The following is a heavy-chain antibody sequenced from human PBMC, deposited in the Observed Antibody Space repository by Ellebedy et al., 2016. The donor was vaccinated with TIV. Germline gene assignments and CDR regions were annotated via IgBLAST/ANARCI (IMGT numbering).Heavy chain of an antibody. Sequence: MPSETLSLTCTVSGSSMSSYYWSWIRQPPGKGLEWIGYIYHSGSTNYSPSLKSRATMSVDTSKSQFSLKLSSATAADTAVYYCARQLWVSPYHFDYWGRGTLVTVSS. CDR2: IYHSGST. CDR1: GSSMSSYY. V-gene: IGHV4-59*08. D-gene: IGHD2-21*01. J-gene: IGHJ4*02. CDR3: ARQLWVSPYHFDY.